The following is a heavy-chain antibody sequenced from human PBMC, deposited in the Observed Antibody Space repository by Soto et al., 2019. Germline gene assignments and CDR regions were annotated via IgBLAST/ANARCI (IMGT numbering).Heavy chain of an antibody. D-gene: IGHD3-3*01. CDR1: GGSISSSSYY. J-gene: IGHJ2*01. CDR3: ARRGYDFWSGYPSYWYFDL. CDR2: IYYSGST. V-gene: IGHV4-39*01. Sequence: QLQLQESGPGLVKPSETLSLTCTVSGGSISSSSYYWGWIRQPPGKGLEWIGSIYYSGSTYYNPSLKSRVTISVDTSKNQFSRKLSSVTAADTAVYYCARRGYDFWSGYPSYWYFDLWGRGTLVTVSS.